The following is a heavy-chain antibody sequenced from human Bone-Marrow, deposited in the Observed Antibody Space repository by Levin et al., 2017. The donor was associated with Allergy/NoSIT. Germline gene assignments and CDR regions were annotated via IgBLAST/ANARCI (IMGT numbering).Heavy chain of an antibody. CDR2: ISGSGGST. J-gene: IGHJ6*02. CDR3: AKDLNDYYDMSYGMDV. V-gene: IGHV3-23*01. CDR1: GFTFSIHT. D-gene: IGHD3-22*01. Sequence: GGSLRLSCAASGFTFSIHTMSWVRQGPGKGLEWVSTISGSGGSTYHADSVKGRITISRDNSKNTVYLQMNSLRAEDTAVYYCAKDLNDYYDMSYGMDVWGQGTTVTVSS.